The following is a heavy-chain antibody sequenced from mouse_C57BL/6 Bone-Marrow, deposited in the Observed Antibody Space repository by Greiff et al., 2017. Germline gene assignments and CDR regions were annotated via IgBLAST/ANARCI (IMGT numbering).Heavy chain of an antibody. CDR2: ISDGGSYT. D-gene: IGHD5-1*01. CDR3: ARVPFYYYAMGY. V-gene: IGHV5-4*03. CDR1: GFTFSSYA. Sequence: EVKLMASGGGLVKPGGSLKLSCAASGFTFSSYAMSWVRQTPEKRLEWVATISDGGSYTYYPDNVKGRFTISRDNAKNNLYLQMSHLKSEDTAMYYCARVPFYYYAMGYWGQGTSVTVSS. J-gene: IGHJ4*01.